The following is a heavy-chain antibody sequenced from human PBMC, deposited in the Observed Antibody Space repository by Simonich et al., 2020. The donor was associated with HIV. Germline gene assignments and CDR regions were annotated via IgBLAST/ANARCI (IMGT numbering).Heavy chain of an antibody. J-gene: IGHJ4*02. CDR3: ASVRYGSGSYYSDY. D-gene: IGHD3-10*01. V-gene: IGHV1-58*01. Sequence: QMQLVQSGPEVKKPGTSVKVSCKASGFTFSSSALQGVRQARGQRLGWIGWIVVVSGNTNYAQKFQERVTITRDMSTSTAYMELSSLRSEDTAVYYCASVRYGSGSYYSDYWGQGTLVTVSS. CDR1: GFTFSSSA. CDR2: IVVVSGNT.